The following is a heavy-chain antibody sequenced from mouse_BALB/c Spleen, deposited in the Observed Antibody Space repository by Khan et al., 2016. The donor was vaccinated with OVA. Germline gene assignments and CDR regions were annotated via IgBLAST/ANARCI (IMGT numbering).Heavy chain of an antibody. Sequence: EVELVESGGGLVKPGGSLKLSCAATGFTFSTYTMSWVRLTPDQRLEWVATISSSSGNTYYLDTVKGRFTISRDNAKNNLYLQMSSLRSEDTALYYCAKESITTTYYYAMDYWGQGTSVTVSS. CDR2: ISSSSGNT. V-gene: IGHV5-9*03. CDR1: GFTFSTYT. D-gene: IGHD1-2*01. CDR3: AKESITTTYYYAMDY. J-gene: IGHJ4*01.